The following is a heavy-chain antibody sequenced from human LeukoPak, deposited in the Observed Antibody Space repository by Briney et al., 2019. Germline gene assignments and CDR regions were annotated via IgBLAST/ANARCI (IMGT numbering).Heavy chain of an antibody. V-gene: IGHV3-30*02. J-gene: IGHJ4*02. CDR3: AKDLGKYSTSWSDY. CDR1: GFTFSNHG. Sequence: GGSLRLSCAASGFTFSNHGMHWVRQAPGKGLEWVACVGYDKTNKYYADSVKGRFTISRDNSRNTLYLQMNNLRADETAVYYCAKDLGKYSTSWSDYWGQGTLVIVSS. CDR2: VGYDKTNK. D-gene: IGHD6-13*01.